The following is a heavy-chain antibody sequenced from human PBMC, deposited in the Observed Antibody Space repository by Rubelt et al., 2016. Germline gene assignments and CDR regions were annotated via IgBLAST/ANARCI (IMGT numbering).Heavy chain of an antibody. CDR1: GFTFSAYW. V-gene: IGHV3-7*01. Sequence: LVQPGGSLRLSCGVSGFTFSAYWMSWGRQAPGKGLEWVASIKQDGGEKYYVESVKGRFTISRDNAKNSLYLQMNSLRAEDTAVYYCARESYSSSSFYYFDYWGQGTLVTVSS. CDR2: IKQDGGEK. D-gene: IGHD6-6*01. J-gene: IGHJ4*02. CDR3: ARESYSSSSFYYFDY.